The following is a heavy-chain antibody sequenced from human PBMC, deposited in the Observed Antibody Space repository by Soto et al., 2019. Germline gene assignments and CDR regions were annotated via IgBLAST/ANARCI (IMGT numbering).Heavy chain of an antibody. Sequence: EVQLVESGGGLVKPGGSLRLSCAASGFTFSSYSMNWVRQAPGKGLEWVSSISSGSDYIFYADSVKGRFTISRDNAKNSLFLQLNILTAEDTAVYYCARPPVGDAFNVWSQGTVVTVSS. J-gene: IGHJ3*01. CDR3: ARPPVGDAFNV. CDR2: ISSGSDYI. V-gene: IGHV3-21*01. CDR1: GFTFSSYS.